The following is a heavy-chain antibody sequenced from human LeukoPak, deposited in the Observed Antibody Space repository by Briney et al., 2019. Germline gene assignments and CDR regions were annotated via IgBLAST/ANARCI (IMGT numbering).Heavy chain of an antibody. CDR3: ASLTDAPIDY. V-gene: IGHV3-33*01. Sequence: GRSLRLSCAASGFTFSSYGMHWVRQAPGKGLEWVAVIWYDGSNKYYADSVKGRFTISRDNSKNTLYLQMNSLRAEDTAVYYCASLTDAPIDYWGQGTLVTVSS. CDR1: GFTFSSYG. CDR2: IWYDGSNK. D-gene: IGHD7-27*01. J-gene: IGHJ4*02.